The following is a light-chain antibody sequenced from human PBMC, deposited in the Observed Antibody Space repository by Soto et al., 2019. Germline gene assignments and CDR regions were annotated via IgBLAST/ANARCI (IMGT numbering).Light chain of an antibody. Sequence: QSALTQPASVSGAPGQSITISCTGTSSDVGSYNLVSWYQQHPGKAPKLMIYEGSKRPSGVSNRFSGSKSGNTASLTISGLQAEYQADYYCCAYAGSSTYLFGTGTQLAVL. CDR2: EGS. V-gene: IGLV2-23*01. CDR1: SSDVGSYNL. J-gene: IGLJ1*01. CDR3: CAYAGSSTYL.